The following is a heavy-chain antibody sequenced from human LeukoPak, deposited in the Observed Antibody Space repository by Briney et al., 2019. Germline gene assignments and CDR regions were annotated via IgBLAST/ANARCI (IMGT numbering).Heavy chain of an antibody. CDR3: ARELYSGSDY. V-gene: IGHV4-59*02. CDR1: GGSVRSFY. J-gene: IGHJ4*02. Sequence: TASETLSLTCTVSGGSVRSFYWSWIRQTPGKGLEWIGYIYYTGSTDYNPSLKSRVTISLDTSKNQISLMMSSVTSADTAVYYCARELYSGSDYWGQGTLVTVSS. CDR2: IYYTGST. D-gene: IGHD5-12*01.